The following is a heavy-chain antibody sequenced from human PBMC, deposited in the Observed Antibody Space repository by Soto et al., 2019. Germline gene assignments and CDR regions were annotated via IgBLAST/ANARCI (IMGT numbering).Heavy chain of an antibody. D-gene: IGHD2-2*01. J-gene: IGHJ3*02. Sequence: ESGGGLVQPGGSLRLSCAASGFTFSTYAMHWVRQAPGKGLEYVSLISGDGRSTYYANSVKGRFTISRDNSKNTLYLQMGSLRAEDMDVYYCARVCSTTSCYGAFDIWGQGTMVIVSS. CDR3: ARVCSTTSCYGAFDI. CDR2: ISGDGRST. CDR1: GFTFSTYA. V-gene: IGHV3-64*01.